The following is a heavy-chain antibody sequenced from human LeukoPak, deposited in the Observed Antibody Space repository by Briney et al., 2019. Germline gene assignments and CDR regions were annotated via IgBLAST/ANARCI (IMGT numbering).Heavy chain of an antibody. CDR1: EFSVGSNY. V-gene: IGHV3-66*01. CDR3: AKGSDPFRWYREFNAKLPRPIRHYYSGS. J-gene: IGHJ4*02. CDR2: IYCGGST. Sequence: GGSLSLFCAVSEFSVGSNYMTWVRQARGGGLEWVSLIYCGGSTYYADSVKGRFTISRDNSKNTRYLQMKSREGEETAVNYCAKGSDPFRWYREFNAKLPRPIRHYYSGSWGQGTLVTASS. D-gene: IGHD3-10*01.